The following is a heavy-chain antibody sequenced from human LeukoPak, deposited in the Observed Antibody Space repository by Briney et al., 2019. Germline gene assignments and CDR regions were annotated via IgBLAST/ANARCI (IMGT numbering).Heavy chain of an antibody. D-gene: IGHD1-26*01. Sequence: ASVKVSCKASGYTFTSYGISWVRQAPGQGLEWMGWISAYNGNTNYAQKLQGRVTMTTDTSTSTAYMELRSLRSDDTAVYYCAREGIVGAITKKGDFDYWGQGTLVTVSS. J-gene: IGHJ4*02. CDR1: GYTFTSYG. CDR2: ISAYNGNT. V-gene: IGHV1-18*01. CDR3: AREGIVGAITKKGDFDY.